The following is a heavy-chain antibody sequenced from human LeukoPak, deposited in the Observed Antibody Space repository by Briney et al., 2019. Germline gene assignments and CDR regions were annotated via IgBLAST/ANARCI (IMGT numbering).Heavy chain of an antibody. V-gene: IGHV3-33*01. CDR3: ARDSSRNCGGDCYSRYFQH. CDR2: IWYDGSNK. Sequence: GRSLRLSCAASGFTFSSYGFHWVRQAPGKGLEWVAVIWYDGSNKYYADSVKGRFTISRDNSKNTLYQQMNSLRAEDTAVYYCARDSSRNCGGDCYSRYFQHWGQGTLVTVSS. J-gene: IGHJ1*01. CDR1: GFTFSSYG. D-gene: IGHD2-21*02.